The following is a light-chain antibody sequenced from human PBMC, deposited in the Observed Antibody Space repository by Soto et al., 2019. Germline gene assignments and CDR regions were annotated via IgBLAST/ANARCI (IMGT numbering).Light chain of an antibody. Sequence: QSVLTQPASVSGSPGQSITISCTGTSSDVGGYHYVSWYQQHPGKAPKLMICDVSNRPSGVSNRFSGSKSGNTASLTISGLQAEDEADYCCSSYTSSSTLLYVFGTGTKLTVL. V-gene: IGLV2-14*01. CDR3: SSYTSSSTLLYV. CDR2: DVS. CDR1: SSDVGGYHY. J-gene: IGLJ1*01.